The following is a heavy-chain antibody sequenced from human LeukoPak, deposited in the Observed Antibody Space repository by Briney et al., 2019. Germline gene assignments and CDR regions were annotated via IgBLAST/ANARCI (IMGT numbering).Heavy chain of an antibody. CDR2: IRSKAYGGTT. J-gene: IGHJ4*02. V-gene: IGHV3-49*04. CDR1: GFTFGDYA. CDR3: TRATYYYDSSGYSDY. Sequence: GRSLRLSCTASGFTFGDYAMSWVRQAPGKGLEWVGFIRSKAYGGTTEYAASVKGRFTISRDDSKSIAYLQMNSLKTEDTAVYYCTRATYYYDSSGYSDYWGQGTLVTVSS. D-gene: IGHD3-22*01.